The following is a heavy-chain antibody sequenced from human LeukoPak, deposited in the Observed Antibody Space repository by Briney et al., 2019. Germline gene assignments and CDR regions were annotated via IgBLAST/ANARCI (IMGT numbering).Heavy chain of an antibody. CDR2: IRSKANSYAT. V-gene: IGHV3-73*01. CDR1: GFTFSGSA. CDR3: TRLEMATTPANWFDP. Sequence: GGSLKLSCAASGFTFSGSAMHWVRQASGKGLEWVGRIRSKANSYATAYAASVKGRLTISRDDSKNTAYLQMNSLKTEDTAVYYCTRLEMATTPANWFDPWGQGTLVTVSS. J-gene: IGHJ5*02. D-gene: IGHD5-24*01.